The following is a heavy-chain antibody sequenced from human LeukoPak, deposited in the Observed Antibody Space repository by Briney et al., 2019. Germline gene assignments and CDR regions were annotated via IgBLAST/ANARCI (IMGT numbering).Heavy chain of an antibody. J-gene: IGHJ6*03. CDR1: GGSFSGYY. CDR3: AGGTSIAAPYYFRYV. Sequence: PSETLSLTCAVYGGSFSGYYLSWIRQPPGKGLEWIGEVNHSGSTNYNPSLKSRVTISVDTSKHQFSLKLSSVTSADTAVYCCAGGTSIAAPYYFRYVSGKGDTVTVSS. CDR2: VNHSGST. D-gene: IGHD6-6*01. V-gene: IGHV4-34*01.